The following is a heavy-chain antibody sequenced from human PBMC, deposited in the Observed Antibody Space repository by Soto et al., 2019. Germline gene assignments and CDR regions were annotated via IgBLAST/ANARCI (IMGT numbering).Heavy chain of an antibody. Sequence: QVQLVESGGGVVQPGTSLRLSCAASGFTFSSYGMHWVRQAPGKGLEWVAVIGYDGSNKYYGDSVKGRFTISRDNSKNRLYVQMNRLRAEDTAVYYCARGGASGYQGVNYHYNYGMDVWGQGTTVTVAS. V-gene: IGHV3-33*01. J-gene: IGHJ6*02. D-gene: IGHD5-12*01. CDR2: IGYDGSNK. CDR3: ARGGASGYQGVNYHYNYGMDV. CDR1: GFTFSSYG.